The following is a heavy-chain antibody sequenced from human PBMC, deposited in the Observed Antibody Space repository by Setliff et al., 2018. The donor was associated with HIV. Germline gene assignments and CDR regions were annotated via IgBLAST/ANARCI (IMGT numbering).Heavy chain of an antibody. D-gene: IGHD3-9*01. CDR2: IYSSGST. CDR3: ATRYFDSASFDY. CDR1: GGFISSGTYH. J-gene: IGHJ4*02. Sequence: SETLSLTCTVSGGFISSGTYHWSWIRQSAGKGLERIGHIYSSGSTNYNPSLKSRVTISTDTSKNRFSLNLSSVTAADTAVYYCATRYFDSASFDYWGQGALVTVSS. V-gene: IGHV4-61*09.